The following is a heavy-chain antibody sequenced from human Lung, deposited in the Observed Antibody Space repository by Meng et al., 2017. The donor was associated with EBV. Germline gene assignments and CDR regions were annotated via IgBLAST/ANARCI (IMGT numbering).Heavy chain of an antibody. J-gene: IGHJ4*02. Sequence: AKVVQSGGEVKKPGASVKVSCTASGYTFTNYGITWVRQAPGQGLEWMGWISAYNGNTNYAQTLQGRVTMTTDTSTSTAYMELGSLRSDDTAVYYCARVEVGITTGDYWGQGNLVPVSS. CDR2: ISAYNGNT. V-gene: IGHV1-18*01. D-gene: IGHD1-26*01. CDR3: ARVEVGITTGDY. CDR1: GYTFTNYG.